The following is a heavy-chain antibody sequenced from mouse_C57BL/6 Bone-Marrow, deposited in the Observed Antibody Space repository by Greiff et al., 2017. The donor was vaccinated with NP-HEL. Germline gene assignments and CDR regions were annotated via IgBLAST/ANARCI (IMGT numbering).Heavy chain of an antibody. CDR3: ARVSLVAY. CDR1: GFTFSSYA. Sequence: EVTLVESGGGLVKPGGSLKLSCAASGFTFSSYAMSWVRQTPEKRLEWVATISDGGSYTYYPDNVKGRFTISRDNAKNNLYLQMSHLKSEDTAMYYCARVSLVAYWGQGTLVSVSA. J-gene: IGHJ3*01. CDR2: ISDGGSYT. V-gene: IGHV5-4*03.